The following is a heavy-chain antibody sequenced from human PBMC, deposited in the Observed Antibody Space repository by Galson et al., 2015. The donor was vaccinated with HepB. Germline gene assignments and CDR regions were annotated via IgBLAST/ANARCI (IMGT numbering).Heavy chain of an antibody. D-gene: IGHD6-13*01. CDR2: IYYSGST. CDR3: ARERGTSSSWYTSNLPTTGWFDP. CDR1: GGSFSGYY. Sequence: ETLSLTCAVYGGSFSGYYWSWIRQPPGKGLEWIGYIYYSGSTNYDPSLKSRVTISVDTSKNQFSLKLSSVTAADTAVYYCARERGTSSSWYTSNLPTTGWFDPWGQGTLVTVSS. J-gene: IGHJ5*02. V-gene: IGHV4-59*01.